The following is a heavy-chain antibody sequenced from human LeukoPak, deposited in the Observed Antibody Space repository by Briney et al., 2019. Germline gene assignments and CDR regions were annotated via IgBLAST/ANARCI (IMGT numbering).Heavy chain of an antibody. Sequence: SETLSLTCTVSGDSISGGHWWNWVRQPPGKGLEWIGEILHTRGPNYNPSLKSRVTMSVDTSKNQFSLKLSSVTAADTAVYYCAREDIYSNSVYMDVWGKGTTVTVSS. V-gene: IGHV4-4*02. J-gene: IGHJ6*03. CDR3: AREDIYSNSVYMDV. CDR2: ILHTRGP. CDR1: GDSISGGHW. D-gene: IGHD6-6*01.